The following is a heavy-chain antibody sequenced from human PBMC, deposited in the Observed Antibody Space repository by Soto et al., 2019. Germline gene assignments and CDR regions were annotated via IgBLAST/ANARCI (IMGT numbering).Heavy chain of an antibody. J-gene: IGHJ6*02. V-gene: IGHV1-2*02. CDR2: INPNSGGT. CDR1: GYTFTGYY. Sequence: ASVKVSCKASGYTFTGYYMHWVRQAPGQGLEWMGWINPNSGGTNYAQKFQGRVTMTRDTSISTAYMELSRLRSDDTAVYYCAREKITIFGVFIIDYYYYSMDVWGQGTTVTVSS. CDR3: AREKITIFGVFIIDYYYYSMDV. D-gene: IGHD3-3*01.